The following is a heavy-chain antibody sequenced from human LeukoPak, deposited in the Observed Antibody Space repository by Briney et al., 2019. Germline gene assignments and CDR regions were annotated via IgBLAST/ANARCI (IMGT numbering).Heavy chain of an antibody. D-gene: IGHD1-26*01. CDR1: GFTFSSYS. V-gene: IGHV3-48*01. J-gene: IGHJ4*02. CDR3: ARDKGPHSGSYFYY. CDR2: ISIISSTI. Sequence: GGSLRLSCAASGFTFSSYSMNWVRQAPAKGLEWVSYISIISSTIYYADSVKGRFTISRDNAKNSLYLQMNSLRAEDTAVYYCARDKGPHSGSYFYYWGQGNLVTVSS.